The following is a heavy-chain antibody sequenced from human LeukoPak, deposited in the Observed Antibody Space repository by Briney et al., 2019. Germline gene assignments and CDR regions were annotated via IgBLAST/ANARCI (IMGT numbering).Heavy chain of an antibody. J-gene: IGHJ4*02. V-gene: IGHV3-74*01. CDR3: VRDGDGIVEFDF. Sequence: TGGSLRLSCAASGFTYSRYWMHWVRQAPGKGLEWVSRINSDGSSATYADSVRGRFTISRDNAENTVSLQMNSPRAEDTAVYYCVRDGDGIVEFDFWGQGTLVTVSS. CDR2: INSDGSSA. CDR1: GFTYSRYW. D-gene: IGHD2-21*01.